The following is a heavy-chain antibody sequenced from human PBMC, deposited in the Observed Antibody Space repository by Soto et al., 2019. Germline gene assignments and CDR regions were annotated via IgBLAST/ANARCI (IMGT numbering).Heavy chain of an antibody. D-gene: IGHD5-18*01. CDR1: GGSISSGGYD. Sequence: SETLSLDCTVPGGSISSGGYDWSWIRRHPGKGLEWIGYIYYSGSTYYNPSLKSRVTISVDTSKNQFSLKLSSVTAADTAVYYCARSGYSYGPNPLLYWGQGTLVTVS. J-gene: IGHJ4*02. CDR3: ARSGYSYGPNPLLY. CDR2: IYYSGST. V-gene: IGHV4-31*03.